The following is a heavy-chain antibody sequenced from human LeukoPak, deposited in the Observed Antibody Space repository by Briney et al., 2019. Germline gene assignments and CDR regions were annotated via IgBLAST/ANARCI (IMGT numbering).Heavy chain of an antibody. D-gene: IGHD3-3*02. CDR3: ARDRSMGY. V-gene: IGHV3-7*01. Sequence: GGSLKLSCAASGFTLTNSGMHWVRQAPGKGLEWVANIKQDGSEKYYVDSVKGRFTISRDNAKNSLYLQMNSLRAEDTAVYYCARDRSMGYWGQGTLVTVSS. J-gene: IGHJ4*02. CDR2: IKQDGSEK. CDR1: GFTLTNSG.